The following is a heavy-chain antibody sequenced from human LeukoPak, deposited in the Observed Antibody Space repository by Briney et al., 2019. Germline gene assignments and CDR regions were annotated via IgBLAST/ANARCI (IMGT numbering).Heavy chain of an antibody. CDR1: GGSISSSSYY. Sequence: PSETLSLTCTVSGGSISSSSYYWGWIRQPPGKGLEWIGSIYYSGSTYYNPSLKSRVTISVDTSKNQFSLKLSSVTAADTAVYYCAMPLVVAATPDHWYFDLWGRGTLVTVSS. CDR2: IYYSGST. D-gene: IGHD2-15*01. V-gene: IGHV4-39*07. CDR3: AMPLVVAATPDHWYFDL. J-gene: IGHJ2*01.